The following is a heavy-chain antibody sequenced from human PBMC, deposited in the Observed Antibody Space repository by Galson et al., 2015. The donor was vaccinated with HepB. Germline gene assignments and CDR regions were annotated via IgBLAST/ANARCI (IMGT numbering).Heavy chain of an antibody. J-gene: IGHJ6*03. D-gene: IGHD5-18*01. CDR1: GGSISSYY. CDR2: IYYSGST. Sequence: SETLSLTCTVSGGSISSYYWSWIRQPPGKGLEWIGYIYYSGSTNYNPSLKSRVTISVDTSKNQFSLKLSSVTAADTAVYYCARDISYGYGHYYYYMDVWGKGTTVTVSS. CDR3: ARDISYGYGHYYYYMDV. V-gene: IGHV4-59*12.